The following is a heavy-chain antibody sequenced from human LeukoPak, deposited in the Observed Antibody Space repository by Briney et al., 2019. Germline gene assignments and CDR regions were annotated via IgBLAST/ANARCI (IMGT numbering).Heavy chain of an antibody. J-gene: IGHJ3*02. Sequence: GGLLRFSCSASGLPCSSYWMSWVRQAPGKGLEWMANINRDGSAQNYVDSVKGRFTVSRDNAKNSLFLEMNSLRAEDTALYLCARDGIPTYAFDIWGQGTMVTVSP. CDR3: ARDGIPTYAFDI. CDR1: GLPCSSYW. V-gene: IGHV3-7*01. D-gene: IGHD1-26*01. CDR2: INRDGSAQ.